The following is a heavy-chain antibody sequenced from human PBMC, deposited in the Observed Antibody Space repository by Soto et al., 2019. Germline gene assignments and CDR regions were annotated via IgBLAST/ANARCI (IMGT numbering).Heavy chain of an antibody. CDR2: IYYSGST. CDR3: ARGPGTLQYYYYYGMDV. J-gene: IGHJ6*02. CDR1: GGSISSGGYY. V-gene: IGHV4-31*03. Sequence: SETLSLTCTVSGGSISSGGYYWSWIRQHPGKGLEWIGYIYYSGSTYYNPSLKSRVTISVDTSKNQFSLKLSSVTAADTAVYYCARGPGTLQYYYYYGMDVWGQGTTVTVSS. D-gene: IGHD1-1*01.